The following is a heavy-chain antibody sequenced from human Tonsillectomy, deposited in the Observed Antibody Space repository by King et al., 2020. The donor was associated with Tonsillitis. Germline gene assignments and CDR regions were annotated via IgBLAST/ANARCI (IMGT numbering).Heavy chain of an antibody. CDR3: AREMYGDYYGMDV. CDR2: IKQEGREK. V-gene: IGHV3-7*01. J-gene: IGHJ6*02. D-gene: IGHD2-8*01. CDR1: GFTFSSYW. Sequence: VQLVESGGGLVQPGGSLRLSCAASGFTFSSYWMSWVRQAPGKGLEWVANIKQEGREKYYVDFVKGRLTISRDNAKNSLYLQMNSLRAEDTAVYYCAREMYGDYYGMDVWGQGTTVTVSS.